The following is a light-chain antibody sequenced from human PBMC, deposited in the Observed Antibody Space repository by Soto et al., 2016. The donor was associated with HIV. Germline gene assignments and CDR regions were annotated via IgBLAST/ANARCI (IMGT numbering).Light chain of an antibody. J-gene: IGLJ3*02. CDR3: QVWDTDSGWV. V-gene: IGLV3-21*01. CDR2: FDG. Sequence: SYVLTQPPSVSVAPGKTATFTCGGYNIGSRAVHWYQQKTGQAPVLVVRFDGDRPSAIPERFSVSDSGNAAILTISTVEAGDEADYYCQVWDTDSGWVFGGGTKLTVL. CDR1: NIGSRA.